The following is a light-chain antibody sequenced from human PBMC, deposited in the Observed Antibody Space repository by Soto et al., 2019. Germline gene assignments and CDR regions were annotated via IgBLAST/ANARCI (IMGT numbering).Light chain of an antibody. CDR3: ATWDDSLSGPV. CDR1: SSSIGGNT. J-gene: IGLJ3*02. Sequence: QPVLTQPPSASGTPGQRVTISCYGTSSSIGGNTVNWYRHVPGTAPKLLIYGSNQRPSGVPDRFSGSKSGTSASLAISGLQSEDEAVYFCATWDDSLSGPVFGGGTQLTVL. CDR2: GSN. V-gene: IGLV1-44*01.